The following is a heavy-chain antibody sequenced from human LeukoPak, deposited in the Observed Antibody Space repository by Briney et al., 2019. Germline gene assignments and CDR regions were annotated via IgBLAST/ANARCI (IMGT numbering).Heavy chain of an antibody. J-gene: IGHJ4*02. CDR2: ISRSGATT. CDR1: GFIVGEYG. CDR3: ARIDPVGRT. Sequence: PGGYLRLSCSGSGFIVGEYGMSWVRQPPGKGLQWVSGISRSGATTGYADSVKGRFTISRDNAKNFVYLQMDRLRAEDTALYYCARIDPVGRTWGQGTLVIV. D-gene: IGHD1-26*01. V-gene: IGHV3-20*04.